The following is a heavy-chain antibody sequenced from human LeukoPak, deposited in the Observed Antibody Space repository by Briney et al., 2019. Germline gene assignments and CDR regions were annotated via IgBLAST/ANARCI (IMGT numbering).Heavy chain of an antibody. CDR1: GFTFDDYA. V-gene: IGHV3-43D*03. J-gene: IGHJ4*02. Sequence: GGSLRLSCAASGFTFDDYAMHWVRQAPGKGLEWVSLITWDAGSTYYADSVKGRFTISRDNAKNSLYLQMNSLRAEDTALYYCARATHYYESSGYDYWGRGTLVTVSS. CDR3: ARATHYYESSGYDY. CDR2: ITWDAGST. D-gene: IGHD3-22*01.